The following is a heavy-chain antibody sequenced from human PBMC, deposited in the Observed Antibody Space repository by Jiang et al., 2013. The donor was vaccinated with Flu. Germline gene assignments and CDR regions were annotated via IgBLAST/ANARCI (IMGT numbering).Heavy chain of an antibody. J-gene: IGHJ4*02. CDR1: GGSISSSSYY. D-gene: IGHD6-19*01. Sequence: LLKPSETLSLTCTVSGGSISSSSYYWGWIRQPPGKGLEWIGSIYYSGSTYYNPSLKSRVTISVDTSKNQFSLKLSSVTAADTAVYYCARPDIAVAGVYSYWGQGTLVTVSS. CDR2: IYYSGST. CDR3: ARPDIAVAGVYSY. V-gene: IGHV4-39*01.